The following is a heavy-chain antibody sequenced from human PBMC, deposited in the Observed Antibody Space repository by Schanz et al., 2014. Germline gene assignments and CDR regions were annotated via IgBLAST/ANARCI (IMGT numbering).Heavy chain of an antibody. J-gene: IGHJ5*02. CDR2: VYTSGST. D-gene: IGHD6-25*01. CDR3: AREPLSGYNWFDP. CDR1: GGSISSGSYY. V-gene: IGHV4-61*02. Sequence: QVQLQESGPGLVKPSQTLSLTCSVSGGSISSGSYYWNWIRQPAGKGLELIGRVYTSGSTNYNPSLKSRVTIAVDTSKNKFSRKLSSVTAADTAVYYCAREPLSGYNWFDPWGQGSLVTVSS.